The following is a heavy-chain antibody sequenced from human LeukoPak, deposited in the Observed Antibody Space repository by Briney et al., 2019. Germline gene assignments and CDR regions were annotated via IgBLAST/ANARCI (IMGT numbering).Heavy chain of an antibody. Sequence: GASVKVSCKASGGTFSSYAISWVRQAPGQGLEWMGGIIPIFGTANYAQKFQGRVTITTDESTSTAYMELSSLRSGDTAVYYCARDLYSGYGWFDPWGQGTLVTVSS. CDR1: GGTFSSYA. CDR2: IIPIFGTA. V-gene: IGHV1-69*05. CDR3: ARDLYSGYGWFDP. D-gene: IGHD5-12*01. J-gene: IGHJ5*02.